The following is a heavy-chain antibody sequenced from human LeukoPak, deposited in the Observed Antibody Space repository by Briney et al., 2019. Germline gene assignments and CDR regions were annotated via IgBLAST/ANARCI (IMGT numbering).Heavy chain of an antibody. CDR2: IYYTGNT. Sequence: PSETLSLTCSVSGVSISSSNSYWGWIRQPPGKGLEWIGSIYYTGNTYYNASLKSRVTISIDTSKNQFSLKLSSVTAADTAMYYCARYYCTSNTCYYFDYWGQGTLVTVSS. CDR1: GVSISSSNSY. D-gene: IGHD2-2*01. J-gene: IGHJ4*02. V-gene: IGHV4-39*07. CDR3: ARYYCTSNTCYYFDY.